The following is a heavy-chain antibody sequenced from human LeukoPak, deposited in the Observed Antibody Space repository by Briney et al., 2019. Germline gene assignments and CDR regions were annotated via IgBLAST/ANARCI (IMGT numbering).Heavy chain of an antibody. CDR1: GFTFSTSW. D-gene: IGHD5-18*01. J-gene: IGHJ3*02. V-gene: IGHV3-7*01. CDR2: IKEDGSIK. CDR3: ARDSGYNAFDI. Sequence: TGGSLRLSCAASGFTFSTSWMTWVRQAPGKELEWVGNIKEDGSIKNYVDSVKGRFTTSRDNAKNSLYLQMHSLRADDTAVYYCARDSGYNAFDIWGQGTMVTVSS.